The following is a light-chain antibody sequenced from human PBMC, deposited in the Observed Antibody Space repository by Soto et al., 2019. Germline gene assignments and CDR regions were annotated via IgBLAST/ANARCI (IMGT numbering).Light chain of an antibody. CDR2: DAS. Sequence: QMTQSPSTLSASVGDRVTITCRASQSVSSWLAWYQQKPGKVPKLLIYDASTLESGVPSTFGGSGSGTEFTLTISGLQSEDFAVYYCHQYNMWPPLIFGGGTKVEIK. V-gene: IGKV1-5*01. J-gene: IGKJ4*01. CDR1: QSVSSW. CDR3: HQYNMWPPLI.